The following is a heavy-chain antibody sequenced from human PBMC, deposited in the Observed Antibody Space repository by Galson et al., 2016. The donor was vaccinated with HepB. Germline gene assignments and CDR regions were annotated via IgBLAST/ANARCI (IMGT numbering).Heavy chain of an antibody. V-gene: IGHV3-23*01. J-gene: IGHJ4*02. CDR3: ARDLAPFNFDY. Sequence: SLRLSCAASGFTFSSYAMSWVRQAPGKGLEWVSGISGRGGSTYYTDSVKGRFTISRDNSKNTLYLQMNSPRAEDVAVYFCARDLAPFNFDYWGQGTLVTVSS. D-gene: IGHD3-16*01. CDR2: ISGRGGST. CDR1: GFTFSSYA.